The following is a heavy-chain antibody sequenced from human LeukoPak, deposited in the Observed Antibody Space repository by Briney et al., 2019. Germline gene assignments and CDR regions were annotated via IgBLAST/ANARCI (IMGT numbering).Heavy chain of an antibody. CDR1: GGSISSNY. Sequence: PSETLSLTCTVSGGSISSNYWSWIRQPPGKGLEWTGYISYSGTTNHNPSLKSRVTISVDTSKNQFSLKLSSVTAADTAVYYCARDRGWLQFDYWGQGTLVTVSS. D-gene: IGHD5-24*01. CDR3: ARDRGWLQFDY. CDR2: ISYSGTT. V-gene: IGHV4-59*01. J-gene: IGHJ4*02.